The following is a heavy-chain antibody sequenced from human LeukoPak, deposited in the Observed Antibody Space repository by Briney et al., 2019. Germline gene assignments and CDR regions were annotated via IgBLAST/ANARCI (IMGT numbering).Heavy chain of an antibody. D-gene: IGHD3-22*01. CDR1: GFTFSSCA. V-gene: IGHV3-23*01. J-gene: IGHJ4*02. CDR2: ISGGGGTT. Sequence: PGGSLRLSCAASGFTFSSCAMSWVRQAPGMGLEWVSTISGGGGTTYYADSVKGRFTSSRDNSKNTLYLQINSLRAEDTAVYYCAKKRYYDSSGQEDSFDYWGQGTLVTVSS. CDR3: AKKRYYDSSGQEDSFDY.